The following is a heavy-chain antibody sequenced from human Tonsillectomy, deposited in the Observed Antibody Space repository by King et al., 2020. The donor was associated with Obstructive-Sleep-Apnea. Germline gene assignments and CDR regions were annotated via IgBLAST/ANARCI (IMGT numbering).Heavy chain of an antibody. CDR2: IYYSGST. Sequence: VQLQESGPGLVKPSQTLSLTCTVSGGSISSGGYYWSWLRQHPGKGLECIGYIYYSGSTYYNPSHKSRVTISVDTSKHQFSLKLSSVTAADTAVYYCARDSGWLQSGMDVWGQGTTVTVSS. CDR3: ARDSGWLQSGMDV. CDR1: GGSISSGGYY. D-gene: IGHD5-24*01. V-gene: IGHV4-31*03. J-gene: IGHJ6*02.